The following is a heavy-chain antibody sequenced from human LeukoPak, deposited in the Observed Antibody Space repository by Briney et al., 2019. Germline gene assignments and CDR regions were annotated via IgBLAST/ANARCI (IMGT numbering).Heavy chain of an antibody. CDR2: INHSGST. D-gene: IGHD2-15*01. CDR3: ARAPRVVVVAATHFDY. J-gene: IGHJ4*02. CDR1: GGSFSGYY. Sequence: PSETLSLTCAVYGGSFSGYYWSWIRQPPGKGLKWIGEINHSGSTNYNPSLKSRVTISVDTSKNQFSLKLSSVTAADTAVYYCARAPRVVVVAATHFDYWGQGTLVTVSS. V-gene: IGHV4-34*01.